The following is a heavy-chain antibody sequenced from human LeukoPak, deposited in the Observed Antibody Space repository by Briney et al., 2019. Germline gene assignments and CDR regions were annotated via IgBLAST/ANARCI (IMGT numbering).Heavy chain of an antibody. CDR2: ISWDGGST. J-gene: IGHJ4*02. Sequence: PGGSLRLSCAASGFTFDDYAMHWVRQAPGKGLEWVSLISWDGGSTYYADSVKGRFTISRDNSKNSLYLQMNSLRAEDTTLYYCAKGKWELLDYYFDYWGQGTLVTVSS. V-gene: IGHV3-43D*03. CDR3: AKGKWELLDYYFDY. CDR1: GFTFDDYA. D-gene: IGHD1-26*01.